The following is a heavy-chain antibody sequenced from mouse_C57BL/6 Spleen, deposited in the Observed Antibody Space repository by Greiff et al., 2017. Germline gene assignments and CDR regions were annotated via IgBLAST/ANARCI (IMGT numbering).Heavy chain of an antibody. Sequence: QVHVKQSGPGLVQPSQSLSITCTVSGFSLTSYGVHWVRQSPGKGLEWLGVIWSGGSTDYNAAFISRLSISKDNSKSQVFFKMNSLQADDTAIYYCARNGGGYYMAYWGQGTLVTVSA. CDR1: GFSLTSYG. V-gene: IGHV2-2*01. J-gene: IGHJ3*01. D-gene: IGHD2-3*01. CDR2: IWSGGST. CDR3: ARNGGGYYMAY.